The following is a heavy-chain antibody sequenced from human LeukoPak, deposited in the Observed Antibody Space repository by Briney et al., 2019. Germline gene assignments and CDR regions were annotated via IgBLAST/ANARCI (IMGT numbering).Heavy chain of an antibody. CDR3: ARVPDSRYSSSWYSWFDP. J-gene: IGHJ5*02. CDR1: GGSISSYY. D-gene: IGHD6-13*01. CDR2: IYYSGST. V-gene: IGHV4-59*01. Sequence: KASETLSLTCTVSGGSISSYYWSWIRQPPGKGLEWIGYIYYSGSTNYNPSLKSRVTISVDTSKNQFSLKLSSVTAADTAVYYCARVPDSRYSSSWYSWFDPWGQGTLVTVSS.